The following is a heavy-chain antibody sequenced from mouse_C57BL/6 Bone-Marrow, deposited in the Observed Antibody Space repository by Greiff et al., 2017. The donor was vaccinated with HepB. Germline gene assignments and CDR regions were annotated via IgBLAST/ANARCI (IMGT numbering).Heavy chain of an antibody. Sequence: DVKLVESGGGLVKPGGSLKLSCAASGFTFSSYAMSWVRQTPEKRLEWVATISDGGSYTYYPDNVKGRFTISRDNAKNNLYLQMSHLKSEDTAMYYCARERGNFLDYWGQGTTLTVSS. CDR3: ARERGNFLDY. V-gene: IGHV5-4*01. CDR2: ISDGGSYT. J-gene: IGHJ2*01. CDR1: GFTFSSYA. D-gene: IGHD2-1*01.